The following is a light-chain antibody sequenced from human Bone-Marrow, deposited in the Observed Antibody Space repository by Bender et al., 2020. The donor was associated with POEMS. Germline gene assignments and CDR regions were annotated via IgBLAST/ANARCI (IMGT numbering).Light chain of an antibody. CDR3: CSFTSSSSYV. CDR1: SSNVGTYNL. V-gene: IGLV2-14*02. Sequence: QSALTQPASVSGSPGQSITISCTGASSNVGTYNLISWYQHHPGKAPKLMIYEVSKRPSGASNRFSGSKSGNTASLTISGLQAEDEADYYCCSFTSSSSYVFGTGTKVTVL. J-gene: IGLJ1*01. CDR2: EVS.